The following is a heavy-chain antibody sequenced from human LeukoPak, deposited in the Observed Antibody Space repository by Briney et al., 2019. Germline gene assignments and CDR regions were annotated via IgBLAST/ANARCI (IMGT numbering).Heavy chain of an antibody. CDR2: INHSGST. CDR1: GGSFSGYY. V-gene: IGHV4-34*01. Sequence: SETLSLTCAVYGGSFSGYYWSWIRQPPGKGLEWIGEINHSGSTNYNPSLKSRVTISVDTSKNQFSLKLSSVTAADTAVYYCARDGKARRYGSGSYYGVYWGQGSLVTVSS. CDR3: ARDGKARRYGSGSYYGVY. J-gene: IGHJ4*02. D-gene: IGHD3-10*01.